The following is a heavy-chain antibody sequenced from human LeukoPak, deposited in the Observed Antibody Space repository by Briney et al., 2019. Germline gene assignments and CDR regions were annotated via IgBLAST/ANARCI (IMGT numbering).Heavy chain of an antibody. CDR3: ARGVVDSGEIAY. V-gene: IGHV1-2*02. CDR1: GYTFSGYY. CDR2: MSPNSGGT. Sequence: ASVKVSCKASGYTFSGYYMYWVRQAPGQGLEWMGWMSPNSGGTNYAQKFQGRVTMTRDTSINTAYMELSRLISEDTAVYYCARGVVDSGEIAYWGQGTLVTVSS. J-gene: IGHJ4*02. D-gene: IGHD1-26*01.